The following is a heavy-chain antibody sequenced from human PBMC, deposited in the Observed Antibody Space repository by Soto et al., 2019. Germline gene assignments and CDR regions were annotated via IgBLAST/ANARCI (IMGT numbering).Heavy chain of an antibody. CDR3: ATMATVGSLNWFDP. D-gene: IGHD3-10*01. Sequence: ASVKVSCKASGYTFTHNDVCWVRQATGQGLEWMGWGNPGSGDTGNAQKFQGRVTMTRDISIATAYMELSSLRSGDTAIYYCATMATVGSLNWFDPWGQGTLVTVSS. J-gene: IGHJ5*02. CDR1: GYTFTHND. CDR2: GNPGSGDT. V-gene: IGHV1-8*01.